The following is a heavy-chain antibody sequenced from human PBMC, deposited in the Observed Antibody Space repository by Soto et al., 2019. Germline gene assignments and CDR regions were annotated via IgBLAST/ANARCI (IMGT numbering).Heavy chain of an antibody. CDR3: AGGKVDCRNAGCHSSS. Sequence: QVQLVQSGAEVKKPGSSVKVSCTASGVNFNSYTIIWVRQAPGQGLRWMGRIIPVLGTPDYAPGFLDRVTISADKSTNTAYMELTNLRLEDTAVYYCAGGKVDCRNAGCHSSSWGQGT. J-gene: IGHJ5*02. D-gene: IGHD2-21*02. CDR2: IIPVLGTP. V-gene: IGHV1-69*08. CDR1: GVNFNSYT.